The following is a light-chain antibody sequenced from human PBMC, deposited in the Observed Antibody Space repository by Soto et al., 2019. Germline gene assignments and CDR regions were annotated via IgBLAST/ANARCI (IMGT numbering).Light chain of an antibody. Sequence: EIVLTQSPGTLSLSPGERATLFCRASQSVTSDYLAWYQQKPGQAPRLLIHGASSRATGIPDRFSGSGSGTDFTLTISRLEPEDFAVYYCQQYGRPFGQGTKVDI. V-gene: IGKV3-20*01. J-gene: IGKJ1*01. CDR3: QQYGRP. CDR2: GAS. CDR1: QSVTSDY.